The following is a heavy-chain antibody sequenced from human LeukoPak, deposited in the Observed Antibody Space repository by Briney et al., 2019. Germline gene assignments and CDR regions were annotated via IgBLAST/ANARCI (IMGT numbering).Heavy chain of an antibody. V-gene: IGHV1-8*02. D-gene: IGHD3-3*01. J-gene: IGHJ4*02. CDR1: GYTFTSYG. CDR2: MNPNSGNT. CDR3: ARLGRSSGYQAPDY. Sequence: ASVKVSCKASGYTFTSYGISWVRQAPGQGLEWMGWMNPNSGNTGYAQKFQGRVTMTRNTSISTAYMELSSLRSEDTAVYYCARLGRSSGYQAPDYWGQGTLVTVSS.